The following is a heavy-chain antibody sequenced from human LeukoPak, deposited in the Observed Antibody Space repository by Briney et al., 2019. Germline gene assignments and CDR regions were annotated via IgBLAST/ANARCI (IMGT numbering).Heavy chain of an antibody. Sequence: PSETLSLTCTVSGGSISSYYWIWIRQPPGKGLEWIGYIYYSGSTNYNPSLKSRVTISVDTSKNQFSLKLSSVTAADTAVYYCAISYYDILTGYSSAFDYWGQGTLVTVSS. D-gene: IGHD3-9*01. CDR2: IYYSGST. CDR1: GGSISSYY. CDR3: AISYYDILTGYSSAFDY. V-gene: IGHV4-59*01. J-gene: IGHJ4*02.